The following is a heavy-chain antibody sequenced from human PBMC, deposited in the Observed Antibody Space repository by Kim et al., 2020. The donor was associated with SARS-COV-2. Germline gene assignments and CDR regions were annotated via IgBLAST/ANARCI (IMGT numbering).Heavy chain of an antibody. CDR3: ARPLGRRVYDSSGYYRGIGY. CDR1: GFTFSSYA. V-gene: IGHV3-30*04. Sequence: GGSLRLSCAASGFTFSSYAMHWVRQPPGKGLEWVAVISYDGSNKYYADSVKGRFTISRDNSKNTLYLQMNSLRAEDTAVYYCARPLGRRVYDSSGYYRGIGYWGQGTLVTVSS. D-gene: IGHD3-22*01. J-gene: IGHJ4*02. CDR2: ISYDGSNK.